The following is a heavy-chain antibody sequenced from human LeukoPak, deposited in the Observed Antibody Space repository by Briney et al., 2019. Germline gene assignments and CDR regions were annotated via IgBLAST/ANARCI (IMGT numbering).Heavy chain of an antibody. J-gene: IGHJ5*02. Sequence: ASVKVSCKASGYTFTSYGISWVRQAPGQGLEWMGWISAYNGNTNYAQKLQGRVTMTTDTSTSTAYMELRSLRSDDTAVYYCAGYCSGGSCKRNWFDPWGQGTLVTVSS. CDR3: AGYCSGGSCKRNWFDP. CDR1: GYTFTSYG. CDR2: ISAYNGNT. V-gene: IGHV1-18*01. D-gene: IGHD2-15*01.